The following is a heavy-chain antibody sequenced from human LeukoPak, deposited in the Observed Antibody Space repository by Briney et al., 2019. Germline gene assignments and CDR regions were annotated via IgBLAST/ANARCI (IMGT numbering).Heavy chain of an antibody. CDR1: GGSISNYY. D-gene: IGHD6-13*01. J-gene: IGHJ4*02. CDR3: ARNLIPEQLVLNF. Sequence: SETLSLTCTVSGGSISNYYWNWIRQPPGKGLEWIGYIYYTGSTNYNPSLKSRVTMSVDTSKNQFSLDLRSVTPEDTAVYYCARNLIPEQLVLNFWGQGTLVTVSS. CDR2: IYYTGST. V-gene: IGHV4-59*01.